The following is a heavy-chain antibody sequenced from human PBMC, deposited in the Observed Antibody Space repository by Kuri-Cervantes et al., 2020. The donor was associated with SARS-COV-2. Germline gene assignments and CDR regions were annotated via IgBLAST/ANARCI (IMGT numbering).Heavy chain of an antibody. CDR1: GYTFTSYD. D-gene: IGHD2-21*01. CDR2: MNPNSGNT. J-gene: IGHJ4*02. CDR3: ALLAYCGGDCYGTDFDF. Sequence: ASVKVSCKASGYTFTSYDINWVRQATGQGLEWMGWMNPNSGNTGYAQKFQGRVTMTRDTSISTAYMEVTRLRSDDTAVYYCALLAYCGGDCYGTDFDFWGQGTLVTVSS. V-gene: IGHV1-8*02.